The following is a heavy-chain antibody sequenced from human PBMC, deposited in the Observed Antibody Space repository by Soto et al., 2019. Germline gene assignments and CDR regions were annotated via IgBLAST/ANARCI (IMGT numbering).Heavy chain of an antibody. CDR1: GYTFTSYG. J-gene: IGHJ4*02. CDR2: ISAYNGNT. CDR3: ARERGIRLPRDIVATTASDY. Sequence: ASVKVSCKASGYTFTSYGISWVRQAPGQGLEWMGWISAYNGNTNYAQKLQGRVTMTTDTSTSTAYMELRSLRSDDTAVYYCARERGIRLPRDIVATTASDYWGQGTLVTVSS. V-gene: IGHV1-18*01. D-gene: IGHD5-12*01.